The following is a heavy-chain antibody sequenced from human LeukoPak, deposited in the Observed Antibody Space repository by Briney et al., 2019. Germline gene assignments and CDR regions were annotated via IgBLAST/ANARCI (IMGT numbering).Heavy chain of an antibody. D-gene: IGHD1-1*01. J-gene: IGHJ3*02. CDR2: INSDGSTT. Sequence: GGSLRLSCAASGFTFNNFWMHWVRQAPGKGLVWVSRINSDGSTTNYADSVKGRFTISRENAKKTMYLQMNSLRVEDTAVYYCARGTDDIDIWGQGTMVTVSS. V-gene: IGHV3-74*01. CDR1: GFTFNNFW. CDR3: ARGTDDIDI.